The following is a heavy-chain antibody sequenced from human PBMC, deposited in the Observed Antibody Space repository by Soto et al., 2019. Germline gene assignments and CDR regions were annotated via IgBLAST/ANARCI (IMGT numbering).Heavy chain of an antibody. V-gene: IGHV3-23*01. CDR2: ISGSGGST. Sequence: GGSLRLSCAASGFTFSSYAMSWVRQAPGKGLEWVSTISGSGGSTYYADSVKGRFTISRDNSKITLYLQMSSLRAEDTAVYYCARGPGQWLDDYWGQGTLVTVSS. CDR3: ARGPGQWLDDY. D-gene: IGHD6-19*01. CDR1: GFTFSSYA. J-gene: IGHJ4*02.